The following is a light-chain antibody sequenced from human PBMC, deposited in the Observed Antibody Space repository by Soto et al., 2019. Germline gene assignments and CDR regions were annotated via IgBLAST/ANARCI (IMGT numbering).Light chain of an antibody. CDR2: GAS. V-gene: IGKV3-15*01. CDR1: QRISNN. CDR3: QQYNNWPPYT. J-gene: IGKJ2*01. Sequence: EIVIRHSPATLSVSPGERATLSCRASQRISNNLAWYQQKAGQAPRLLIYGASTRATGIPARFSGSGSETEFTLTISSLQSEDFAVYYCQQYNNWPPYTFGQGTKVDI.